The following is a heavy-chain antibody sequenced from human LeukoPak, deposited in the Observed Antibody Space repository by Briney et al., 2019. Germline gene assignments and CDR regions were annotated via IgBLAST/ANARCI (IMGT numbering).Heavy chain of an antibody. J-gene: IGHJ6*03. D-gene: IGHD3-16*01. CDR2: MNPNNGNT. CDR3: ARLHWESGGIYFYYYMDV. Sequence: GASVKVSCKASGYTFTSYDINWVRQAPGQGLEWMASMNPNNGNTAYARKFQGRVTMTRDTSIGTGYLELSALRSEDTAVYYCARLHWESGGIYFYYYMDVWGKGTTVTVSS. V-gene: IGHV1-8*01. CDR1: GYTFTSYD.